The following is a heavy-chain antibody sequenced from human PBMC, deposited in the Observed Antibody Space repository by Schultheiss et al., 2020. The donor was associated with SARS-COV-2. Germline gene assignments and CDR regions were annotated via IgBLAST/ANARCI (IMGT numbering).Heavy chain of an antibody. J-gene: IGHJ5*02. CDR3: AKYGRKAVAGADDWFDP. V-gene: IGHV3-21*04. CDR1: GFTFSSYS. D-gene: IGHD6-19*01. CDR2: FGGPGAGA. Sequence: GESLKISCAASGFTFSSYSMNWVRQAPGKGLEWVSSFGGPGAGAHYADSVKGRFTISRDNAKNSLYLQMNSLRAEDTAVYYCAKYGRKAVAGADDWFDPWGQGTLVTVSS.